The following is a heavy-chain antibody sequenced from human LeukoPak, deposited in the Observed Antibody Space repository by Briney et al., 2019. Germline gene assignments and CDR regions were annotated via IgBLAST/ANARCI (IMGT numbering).Heavy chain of an antibody. CDR2: IYPGDSDT. V-gene: IGHV5-51*01. D-gene: IGHD3-22*01. J-gene: IGHJ4*02. CDR3: ARESSGYYPHY. Sequence: GESLQISCKGSEYSFTSYWIGWVRRMPGKGLEWMGIIYPGDSDTRYSPSFQGQVTISADKSISTAYLQWSSLKASDTAMYYCARESSGYYPHYWGQGTLVTVSS. CDR1: EYSFTSYW.